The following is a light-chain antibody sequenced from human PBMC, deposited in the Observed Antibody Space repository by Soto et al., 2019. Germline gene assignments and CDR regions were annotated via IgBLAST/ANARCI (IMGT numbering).Light chain of an antibody. Sequence: PGERVTLSCRASQSVSSSYLTWYQQKPGQAPRLLIYGASTRATSIPARFSGSGSGTDFTLTISSLQPEDFAVYYCKQDYKLRLYTFGQGTKLEIK. J-gene: IGKJ2*01. CDR1: QSVSSSY. CDR3: KQDYKLRLYT. CDR2: GAS. V-gene: IGKV3D-7*01.